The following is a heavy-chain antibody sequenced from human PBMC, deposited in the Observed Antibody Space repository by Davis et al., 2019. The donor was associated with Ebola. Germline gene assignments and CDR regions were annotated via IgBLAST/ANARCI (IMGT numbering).Heavy chain of an antibody. J-gene: IGHJ4*02. CDR2: IKQDGSEK. D-gene: IGHD3-3*01. Sequence: GGSLRLSCAASGFTFSSYWMSWVRQAPGKGLEWVANIKQDGSEKYYVDSVKGRFTISSDNAKNSLYLQMNSLRAEDTAVYYCARDLPYYNFWSGYYRYWGQGTLVTVSS. V-gene: IGHV3-7*01. CDR1: GFTFSSYW. CDR3: ARDLPYYNFWSGYYRY.